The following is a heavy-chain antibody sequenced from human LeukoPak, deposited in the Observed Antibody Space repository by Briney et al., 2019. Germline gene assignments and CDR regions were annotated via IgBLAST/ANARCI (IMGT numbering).Heavy chain of an antibody. CDR1: GGSISGYY. CDR3: ARGLFSSGYHYYGLDV. D-gene: IGHD5-18*01. CDR2: MYSSGTT. V-gene: IGHV4-4*07. J-gene: IGHJ6*02. Sequence: SETLSLTCTVSGGSISGYYWSWIRQPAGKGLEWIGRMYSSGTTNYNPSLKSRVTMSVDTSTNQFSLKLSSVTAADTAVYYCARGLFSSGYHYYGLDVWGQGTTVTVSS.